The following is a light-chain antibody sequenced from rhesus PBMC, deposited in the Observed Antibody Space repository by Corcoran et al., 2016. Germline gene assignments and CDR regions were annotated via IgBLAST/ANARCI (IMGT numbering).Light chain of an antibody. V-gene: IGKV1-74*01. CDR1: ENVNNY. Sequence: DIQMTQSPSSMSASVGDRVTITCRASENVNNYLNWYQQKPGKAPKLLIYKASTLQSGVPSRFRGSGSGTDYTFTISSLQPEDVATYYCQQYDDLPRTFGGGTKVEIK. J-gene: IGKJ4*01. CDR2: KAS. CDR3: QQYDDLPRT.